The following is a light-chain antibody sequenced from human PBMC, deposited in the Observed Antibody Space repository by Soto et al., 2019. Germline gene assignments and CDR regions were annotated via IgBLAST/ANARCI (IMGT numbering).Light chain of an antibody. J-gene: IGLJ2*01. Sequence: QAELSQPPSASGTPGQRVTISCSGTRSNIAGNAVNWYQQLPGTAPKLLIFSDSQRPSGVPDRFSASKYGTSASLAISGLQADDEALYHCAVWDDILNRPVFGGGTKLTVL. CDR2: SDS. V-gene: IGLV1-44*01. CDR3: AVWDDILNRPV. CDR1: RSNIAGNA.